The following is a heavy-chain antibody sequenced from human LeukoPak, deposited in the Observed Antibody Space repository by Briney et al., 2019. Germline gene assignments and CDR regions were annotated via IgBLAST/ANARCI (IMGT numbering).Heavy chain of an antibody. Sequence: AGSLTLSCTLSGFIFGRYAMHWLRQAPGKGLEWVAVIPYDGSNKYSADYLKGQGRFTISRDNSKNTLFLEMNSLRPEDTAVYYCAKYAAAGAYDRHSEIDSWGQGTLVTVSS. V-gene: IGHV3-30*18. D-gene: IGHD3-22*01. CDR2: IPYDGSNK. CDR3: AKYAAAGAYDRHSEIDS. J-gene: IGHJ4*02. CDR1: GFIFGRYA.